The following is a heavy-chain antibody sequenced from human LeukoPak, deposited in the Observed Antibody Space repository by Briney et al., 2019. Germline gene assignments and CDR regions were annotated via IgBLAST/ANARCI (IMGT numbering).Heavy chain of an antibody. CDR2: ISYDGSQK. CDR3: AKDWGYYDSSGPFDY. V-gene: IGHV3-30*18. J-gene: IGHJ4*02. CDR1: GFTFSSYG. D-gene: IGHD3-22*01. Sequence: GGSQRLSCAASGFTFSSYGMHWVRQAPGKGLEWVAVISYDGSQKYYADSVKGRFTISRDNSKNSLYLQMNSLRAEDTAVYYCAKDWGYYDSSGPFDYWGQGTLVTVSS.